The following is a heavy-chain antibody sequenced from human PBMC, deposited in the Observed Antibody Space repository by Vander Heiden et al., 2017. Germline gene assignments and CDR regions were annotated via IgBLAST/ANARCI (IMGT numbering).Heavy chain of an antibody. D-gene: IGHD3-16*01. CDR1: GFTFSDYY. V-gene: IGHV3-11*01. CDR2: ISSSGRTI. J-gene: IGHJ2*01. CDR3: ARLLGAWYFDL. Sequence: QVQLVESGGGLVKPGGSLRLSCAASGFTFSDYYMSWIRQAPGKGLEWVSYISSSGRTIYDADAVKGRFTIARDNAKHSLYMQMNRMRSEDTAVDYGARLLGAWYFDLWGRGTLVTVSS.